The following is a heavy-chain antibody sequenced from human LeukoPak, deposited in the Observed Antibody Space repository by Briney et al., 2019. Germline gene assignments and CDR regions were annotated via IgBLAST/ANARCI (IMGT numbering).Heavy chain of an antibody. CDR1: GYTFTIYG. V-gene: IGHV1-18*01. Sequence: ASVKVSCKASGYTFTIYGISRLRQAPGQGREWMGWISAYNGNTNYAQKLQGRVTMTTDTSTSTAYMELRSLRSDDTAVYYCARSFRSMVRGASWFDPCGQGTLVTVSS. CDR2: ISAYNGNT. CDR3: ARSFRSMVRGASWFDP. J-gene: IGHJ5*02. D-gene: IGHD3-10*01.